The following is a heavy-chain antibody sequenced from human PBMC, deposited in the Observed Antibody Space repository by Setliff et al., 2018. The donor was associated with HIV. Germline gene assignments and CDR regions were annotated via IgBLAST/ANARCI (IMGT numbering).Heavy chain of an antibody. Sequence: GGSLRLSCAASGFTFSSYWMHWVRQAPGKGLVWVFGMNTDGSSTRYADSVKGRFTISRDNAKNSLYMQMNSLRVEDTAVYFCTRKHRPGVGMDLWGQGTTVTVS. J-gene: IGHJ6*02. V-gene: IGHV3-74*01. CDR1: GFTFSSYW. CDR3: TRKHRPGVGMDL. CDR2: MNTDGSST.